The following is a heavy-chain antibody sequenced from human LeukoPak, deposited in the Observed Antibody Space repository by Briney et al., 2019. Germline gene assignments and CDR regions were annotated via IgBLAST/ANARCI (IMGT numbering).Heavy chain of an antibody. D-gene: IGHD4-17*01. CDR1: GFTFSSYE. CDR2: ISSSGSTI. Sequence: GGSLRLSCAASGFTFSSYEMNWVRQAPGKGLEWVSYISSSGSTIYYADSVKGRFTISRDNAKNSLYLQMNSLRAEDTAVYYCARGHGDYQFAYYYYYMDVWGKGTTVTVSS. J-gene: IGHJ6*03. V-gene: IGHV3-48*03. CDR3: ARGHGDYQFAYYYYYMDV.